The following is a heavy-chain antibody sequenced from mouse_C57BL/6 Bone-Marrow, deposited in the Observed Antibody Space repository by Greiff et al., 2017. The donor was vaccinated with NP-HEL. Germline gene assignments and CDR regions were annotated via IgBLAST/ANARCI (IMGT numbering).Heavy chain of an antibody. CDR2: ISSGGSYT. J-gene: IGHJ4*01. CDR1: GFTFSSYG. CDR3: ARHLRYYYGSRYYYAMDY. V-gene: IGHV5-6*01. Sequence: EVKLQESGGDSVKPGGSLKLSCAASGFTFSSYGMSWVRQTPDKRLEWVATISSGGSYTYYPDSVKGRFTISRDNAKNTLYLQISSLKSEDTAMYYCARHLRYYYGSRYYYAMDYWGQGTSVTVSS. D-gene: IGHD1-1*01.